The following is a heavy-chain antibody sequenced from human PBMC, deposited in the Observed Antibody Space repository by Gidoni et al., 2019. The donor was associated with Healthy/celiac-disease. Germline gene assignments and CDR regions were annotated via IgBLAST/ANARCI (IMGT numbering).Heavy chain of an antibody. CDR2: IKQDGSEK. CDR1: GFTFSSYW. D-gene: IGHD3-22*01. J-gene: IGHJ3*02. CDR3: AREKTYITMTVVVIRDAFDI. Sequence: EVQLVESGGGLVQPGGSLRLSCAASGFTFSSYWMSWVRQAPGKGLEWVANIKQDGSEKYYVDSGKGRFTISRDNAKNSLYLQMNSLRAEDTAVYYCAREKTYITMTVVVIRDAFDIWGQGTMVTVSS. V-gene: IGHV3-7*01.